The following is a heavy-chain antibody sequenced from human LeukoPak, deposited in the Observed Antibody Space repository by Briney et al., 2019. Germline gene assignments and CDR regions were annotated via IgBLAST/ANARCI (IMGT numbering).Heavy chain of an antibody. CDR3: VKASGWFHFDS. V-gene: IGHV3-7*03. D-gene: IGHD6-19*01. CDR1: GFTFSHSW. J-gene: IGHJ4*02. Sequence: GGSLRLSCVASGFTFSHSWMTWVRQAPGKGLEWVGHIKEDGISQNYADSVKCRFTISRDNAKSSLHLQMNGLRAEDTAMYYCVKASGWFHFDSWGQGTLVTVSS. CDR2: IKEDGISQ.